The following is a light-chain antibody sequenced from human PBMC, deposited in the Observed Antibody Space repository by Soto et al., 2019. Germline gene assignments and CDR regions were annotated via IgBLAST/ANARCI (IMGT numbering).Light chain of an antibody. CDR3: PSYTTGSSVV. V-gene: IGLV2-14*03. J-gene: IGLJ2*01. CDR2: DVS. Sequence: QSVLTQPASVSGSPGQSITISCTGTSSDIGAYNYVSWYQQHPGKAPKLLIYDVSDRPSGISSRFSGYKSGSTASLTISGLQAEDEAKYHCPSYTTGSSVVFGGGTKLTVL. CDR1: SSDIGAYNY.